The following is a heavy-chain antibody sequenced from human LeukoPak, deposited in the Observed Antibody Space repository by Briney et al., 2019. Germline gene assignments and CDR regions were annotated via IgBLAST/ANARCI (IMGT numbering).Heavy chain of an antibody. D-gene: IGHD1-26*01. J-gene: IGHJ6*02. CDR1: GFTFSSYS. CDR2: ISSSSSTI. Sequence: GGSLRLSCAASGFTFSSYSMNWVRQAPGKGLEWVSYISSSSSTIYYADSVKGRFTISRDNAKNSLYLQMNSLRAEDTAVYYCARDKGVGATSGGMDVWGQGTTVTVSS. CDR3: ARDKGVGATSGGMDV. V-gene: IGHV3-48*04.